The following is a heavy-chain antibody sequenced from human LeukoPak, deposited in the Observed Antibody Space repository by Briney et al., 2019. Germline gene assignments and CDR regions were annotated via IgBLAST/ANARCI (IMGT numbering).Heavy chain of an antibody. CDR3: ARHNPYSSSWPFFDY. J-gene: IGHJ4*02. V-gene: IGHV4-59*08. D-gene: IGHD6-13*01. CDR2: IYYSGST. CDR1: GGSISSYY. Sequence: SETLSLTCTVSGGSISSYYWSWIRQPPGKGLEWIGYIYYSGSTYYNPSLKSRVTISVDTSKNQFSLKLSSVTAADTAVYYCARHNPYSSSWPFFDYWGQGTLVTISS.